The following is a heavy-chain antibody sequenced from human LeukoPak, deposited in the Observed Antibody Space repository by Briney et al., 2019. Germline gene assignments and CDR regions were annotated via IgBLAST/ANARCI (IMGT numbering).Heavy chain of an antibody. D-gene: IGHD6-19*01. V-gene: IGHV4-59*01. CDR1: GGSISNSY. J-gene: IGHJ4*02. CDR3: VRHTTSGWYQVVY. Sequence: ASETLSLTCTVSGGSISNSYWSWIRQPXXXXXXWIGFITYSGSADHNPSLKSRVTISVDASKNQFSLKLTSVTAADTAVYYCVRHTTSGWYQVVYWGQGTLVTVSS. CDR2: ITYSGSA.